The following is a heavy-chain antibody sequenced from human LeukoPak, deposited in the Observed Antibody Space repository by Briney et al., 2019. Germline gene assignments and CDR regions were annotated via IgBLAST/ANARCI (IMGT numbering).Heavy chain of an antibody. V-gene: IGHV3-11*01. J-gene: IGHJ6*02. CDR1: GFTFSDYY. CDR2: ISSSGSTI. D-gene: IGHD6-19*01. CDR3: AWGAEQWPNYYYYGMDV. Sequence: GGSLRPSCAASGFTFSDYYMSWIRQAPGKGLEWVSYISSSGSTIYYADSVKGRFTISRDNAKNSLYLQMNSLRAEDTAVYYCAWGAEQWPNYYYYGMDVWGQGTTVTVSS.